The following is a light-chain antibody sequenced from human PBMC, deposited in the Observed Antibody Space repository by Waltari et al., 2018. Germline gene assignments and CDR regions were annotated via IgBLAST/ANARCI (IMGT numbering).Light chain of an antibody. J-gene: IGKJ3*01. Sequence: IQLTQSPSSLSASVGDRVTITCRASQGISSYLAWYQQKPGKVPKLLIYAASTLQSGVPSRFSGSGSGTDFTLTISSLQPEDFATYYCQQLTSYPSFGPGTKVDIK. CDR2: AAS. CDR1: QGISSY. CDR3: QQLTSYPS. V-gene: IGKV1-9*01.